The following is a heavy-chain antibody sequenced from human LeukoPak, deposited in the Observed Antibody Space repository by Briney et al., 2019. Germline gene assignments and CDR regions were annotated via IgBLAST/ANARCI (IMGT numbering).Heavy chain of an antibody. D-gene: IGHD6-6*01. CDR2: IIPILGIA. J-gene: IGHJ4*02. CDR1: GGTFSSYT. CDR3: AVKGSSSDRFDSVY. V-gene: IGHV1-69*02. Sequence: ASVKVSCKASGGTFSSYTISWVRQAPGQGLEWMGRIIPILGIANYAQKFQGRVTITADKSTSTAYMELSSLRSEDTAVYYCAVKGSSSDRFDSVYWGQGTLVTVSS.